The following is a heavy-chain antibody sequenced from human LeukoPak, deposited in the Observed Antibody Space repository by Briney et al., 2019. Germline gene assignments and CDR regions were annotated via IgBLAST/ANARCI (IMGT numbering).Heavy chain of an antibody. V-gene: IGHV4-59*01. D-gene: IGHD6-19*01. CDR3: ARSGWYLFDY. J-gene: IGHJ4*02. CDR2: IYYSGST. Sequence: SETLSLTCTVSGGSISSYYWSWIRQPPGQGLEWIGYIYYSGSTNYNPSLKSRVTISIDTSKNQFSLKLISVTAADTAVYYCARSGWYLFDYWGQGTLVTVSS. CDR1: GGSISSYY.